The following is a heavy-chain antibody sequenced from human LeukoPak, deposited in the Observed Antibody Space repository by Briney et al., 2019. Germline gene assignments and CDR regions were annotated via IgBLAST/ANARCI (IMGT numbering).Heavy chain of an antibody. CDR1: GGSISSGGYY. CDR3: ARDSYYNGSGSQTYYYGMDV. D-gene: IGHD3-10*01. V-gene: IGHV4-31*03. Sequence: SQTLSLTCTVSGGSISSGGYYWSWIRQHPGKGLEWIGYIYYSGSTYYNPSLKSRVTISVDTSKNQFSLKLSSVTAADTAVYYCARDSYYNGSGSQTYYYGMDVWGQGTTVTVSS. J-gene: IGHJ6*02. CDR2: IYYSGST.